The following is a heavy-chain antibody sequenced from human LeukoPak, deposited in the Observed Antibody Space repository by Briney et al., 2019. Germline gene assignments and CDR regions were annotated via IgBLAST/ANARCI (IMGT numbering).Heavy chain of an antibody. V-gene: IGHV3-48*03. Sequence: GGSLRLPCAASGFTFSSYEMNWVRQAPGKGLEWVSYISSSGSTIYYADSVKGRFTISRDNAKNSLYLQMNSLRAEDTAVYYCARDQYYGILTGYSGLDYWGQGTLVTVSS. CDR1: GFTFSSYE. D-gene: IGHD3-9*01. J-gene: IGHJ4*02. CDR2: ISSSGSTI. CDR3: ARDQYYGILTGYSGLDY.